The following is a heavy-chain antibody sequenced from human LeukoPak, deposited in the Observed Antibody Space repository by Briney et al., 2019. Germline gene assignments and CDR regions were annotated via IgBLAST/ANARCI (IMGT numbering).Heavy chain of an antibody. CDR2: IRYDGSNK. J-gene: IGHJ6*03. D-gene: IGHD6-13*01. V-gene: IGHV3-30*02. CDR1: GFTFSSYG. Sequence: GGSLRLSCAASGFTFSSYGMHWVRQAPGKGLEWVAFIRYDGSNKYYADSVKGRFTISRDNSKNTLYLQMNSLRAEDTAVYYCAKAGYSSSWYRVYYYYYMDVWGKGTTVTVSS. CDR3: AKAGYSSSWYRVYYYYYMDV.